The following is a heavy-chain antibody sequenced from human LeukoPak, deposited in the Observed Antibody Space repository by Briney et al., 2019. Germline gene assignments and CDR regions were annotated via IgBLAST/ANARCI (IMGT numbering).Heavy chain of an antibody. CDR2: IGPTGDT. V-gene: IGHV3-13*01. J-gene: IGHJ4*02. Sequence: GGSLRLSCAASGFTFSSSDMHWVRQATGKGLEWVSAIGPTGDTYYPDSVKGRFTISRDNSKNTLYLQMNSLRAEDTAVYYCARDRFGDPLQFDYWGQGTLVTVSS. CDR1: GFTFSSSD. D-gene: IGHD3-10*01. CDR3: ARDRFGDPLQFDY.